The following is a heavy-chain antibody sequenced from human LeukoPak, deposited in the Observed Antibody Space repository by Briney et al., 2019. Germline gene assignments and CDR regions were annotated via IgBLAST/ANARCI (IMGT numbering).Heavy chain of an antibody. CDR1: GGSFSGYY. V-gene: IGHV4-34*01. Sequence: PSETLSLTCAVYGGSFSGYYWSWIRQPPGKGLEWIGEINHSGSTNYNPSLKSRVTISVDTSKNQFSLKLSSVTAADTAVYYCARVANYCDSSGYYIYFDYWGQGTLVTVSS. J-gene: IGHJ4*02. CDR2: INHSGST. D-gene: IGHD3-22*01. CDR3: ARVANYCDSSGYYIYFDY.